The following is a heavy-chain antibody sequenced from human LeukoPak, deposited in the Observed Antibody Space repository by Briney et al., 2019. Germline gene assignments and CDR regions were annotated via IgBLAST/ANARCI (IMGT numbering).Heavy chain of an antibody. Sequence: GGSLRLSCAASGFTFNNAWMNWVRQAPGKGLEWVGRIKSKTDGGTADYAAPVKGRFTISRDDSKSTLFLQMDRLKTEDTAVYYCTTLTIMVATNVDYWGQGTLITVSS. CDR2: IKSKTDGGTA. V-gene: IGHV3-15*01. J-gene: IGHJ4*02. CDR1: GFTFNNAW. CDR3: TTLTIMVATNVDY. D-gene: IGHD5-12*01.